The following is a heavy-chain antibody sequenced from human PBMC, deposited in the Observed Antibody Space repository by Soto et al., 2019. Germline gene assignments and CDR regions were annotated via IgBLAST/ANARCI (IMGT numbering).Heavy chain of an antibody. J-gene: IGHJ4*02. D-gene: IGHD3-22*01. CDR1: GFTFSINA. CDR2: IRGSAGST. CDR3: AKNPGYYYDSTGYHFDY. V-gene: IGHV3-23*01. Sequence: HPGGSLRLSCAASGFTFSINAMSWVRQAPGKGLEWVSAIRGSAGSTYYADSVKGRFTISRDNSKNMLYLQMNSLRAEDTALYYCAKNPGYYYDSTGYHFDYWGQGTLVTVSS.